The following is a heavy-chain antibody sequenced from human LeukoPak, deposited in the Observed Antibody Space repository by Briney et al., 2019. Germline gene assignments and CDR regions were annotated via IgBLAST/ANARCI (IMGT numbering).Heavy chain of an antibody. CDR1: GFTFSNAW. Sequence: PGGSLRLSCAASGFTFSNAWMSWVRQAPGKGLEWVGRIKSKTDGGTTDYAAPVKGRFTISRDDSKNTLYLQMNSLKTEDTAVYYCTTGNYYDSSSPDYWGQGTLVTVSS. V-gene: IGHV3-15*01. D-gene: IGHD3-22*01. CDR2: IKSKTDGGTT. J-gene: IGHJ4*02. CDR3: TTGNYYDSSSPDY.